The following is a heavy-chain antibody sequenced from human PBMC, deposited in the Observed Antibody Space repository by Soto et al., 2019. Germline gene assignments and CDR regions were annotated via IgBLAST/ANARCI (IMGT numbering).Heavy chain of an antibody. CDR3: AKNIAAAPPIFDY. V-gene: IGHV3-30*18. J-gene: IGHJ4*02. CDR2: ISYDGTNN. D-gene: IGHD6-13*01. CDR1: GFTFSTYG. Sequence: PGGSLRLSCAASGFTFSTYGMHWVRQTPGKGLEWVAVISYDGTNNFYSDSVKGRFTIFRDNSKNTLYLQMNSLRAEDTAVYYCAKNIAAAPPIFDYWGQGTLVTVSS.